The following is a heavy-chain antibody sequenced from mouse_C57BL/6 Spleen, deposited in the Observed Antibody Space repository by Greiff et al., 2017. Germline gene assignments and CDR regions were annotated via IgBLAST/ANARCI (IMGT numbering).Heavy chain of an antibody. CDR2: IHPNSGST. CDR3: ARIGYGRYYYAMDY. CDR1: GYTFTSYW. Sequence: VKLQQPGAELVKPGASVKLSCKASGYTFTSYWMHWVKQRPGQGLEWIGMIHPNSGSTNYNEKFKSKATLTVDKSSSTAYMQLSSLTSEDSAVYYCARIGYGRYYYAMDYWGQGTSVTVSS. D-gene: IGHD1-1*02. J-gene: IGHJ4*01. V-gene: IGHV1-64*01.